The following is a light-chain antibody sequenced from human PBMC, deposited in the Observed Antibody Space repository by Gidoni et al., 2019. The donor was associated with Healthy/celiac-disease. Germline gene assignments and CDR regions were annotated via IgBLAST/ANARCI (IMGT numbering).Light chain of an antibody. CDR3: MQDLQTPWT. V-gene: IGKV2-28*01. J-gene: IGKJ1*01. Sequence: DIVMTQSPLSLPVTPGEPASISCRSSQSLLHSNGYNYLDWYLQKPGQSPQLLIYLGSNRDSGVPDRFSGSGSGTDFTLKISRVEAEDVGVYYCMQDLQTPWTFGQGTKVEIK. CDR2: LGS. CDR1: QSLLHSNGYNY.